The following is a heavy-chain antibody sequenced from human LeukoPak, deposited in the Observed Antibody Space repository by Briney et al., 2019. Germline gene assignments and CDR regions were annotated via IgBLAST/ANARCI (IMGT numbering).Heavy chain of an antibody. CDR3: ARGGGRPMTTLDY. J-gene: IGHJ4*02. D-gene: IGHD1-1*01. V-gene: IGHV4-34*01. CDR2: INHSGST. Sequence: SETLSLTCAVYGGSFSGYYWSWIRQPPGKGLEWIGEINHSGSTNYNPSLKGRVTISVGTSKNQFSLKLSSVTAADTAVYYCARGGGRPMTTLDYWGQGTLVTVSS. CDR1: GGSFSGYY.